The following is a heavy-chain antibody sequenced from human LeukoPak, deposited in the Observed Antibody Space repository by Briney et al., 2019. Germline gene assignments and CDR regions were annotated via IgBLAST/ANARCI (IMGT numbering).Heavy chain of an antibody. V-gene: IGHV4-61*01. J-gene: IGHJ6*02. Sequence: PSETLSLTCTVSGGSVSSGSYYWSWIRQPPGKGLEWTGYIYYSGSTNYNPSLKSRVTISVDTSKNQFSLELSSVTAADTAVYYCARAAPYYYYGMDVWGQGTTVTVSS. CDR3: ARAAPYYYYGMDV. CDR2: IYYSGST. CDR1: GGSVSSGSYY.